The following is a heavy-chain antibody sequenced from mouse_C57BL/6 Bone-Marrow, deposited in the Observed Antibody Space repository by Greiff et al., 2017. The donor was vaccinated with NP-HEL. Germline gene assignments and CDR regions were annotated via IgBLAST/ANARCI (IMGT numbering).Heavy chain of an antibody. CDR2: IDPEDGET. J-gene: IGHJ4*01. V-gene: IGHV14-2*01. CDR3: ARHYSNLYYAMDY. D-gene: IGHD2-5*01. Sequence: VQLKESGAELVKPGASVKLSCTASGFNIKDYYMHWVKQRTEQGLEWIGRIDPEDGETKYAPKFQGKATLTADTSSNTAYLQLSSLTSEDTAVYYCARHYSNLYYAMDYWGQGTSVTVSS. CDR1: GFNIKDYY.